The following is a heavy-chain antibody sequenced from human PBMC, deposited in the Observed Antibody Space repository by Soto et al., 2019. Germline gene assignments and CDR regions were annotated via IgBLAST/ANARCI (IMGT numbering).Heavy chain of an antibody. D-gene: IGHD5-12*01. CDR2: INPNSGAT. CDR3: ARAAPLRYSGYPLDH. V-gene: IGHV1-2*02. Sequence: ASVQVSCKASGYTFTDYYIHWVRQAPGQGLQWVGWINPNSGATEYAQKFQGRVTMTRDPSISTVYMEVTRLRSDDTALYFCARAAPLRYSGYPLDHWGQGTRVTVS. J-gene: IGHJ4*02. CDR1: GYTFTDYY.